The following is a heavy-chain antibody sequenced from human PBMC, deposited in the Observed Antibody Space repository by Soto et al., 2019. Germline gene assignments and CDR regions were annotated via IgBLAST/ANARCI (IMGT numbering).Heavy chain of an antibody. CDR1: GDTFTDYY. Sequence: QVQLVQSGAEVKKPGTSVKVSCKASGDTFTDYYIHWVRQAPGQGLEWMGTVNPSGGHTTYAQHLLGRMPMTRDTSTSTLYMELNSLTSEDTAVYYCASGGHVVVVTAALDFWGQGTLVTVSS. J-gene: IGHJ4*02. CDR2: VNPSGGHT. CDR3: ASGGHVVVVTAALDF. D-gene: IGHD2-21*02. V-gene: IGHV1-46*04.